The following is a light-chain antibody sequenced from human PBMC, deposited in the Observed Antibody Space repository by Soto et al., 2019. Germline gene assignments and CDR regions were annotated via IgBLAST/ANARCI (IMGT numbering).Light chain of an antibody. Sequence: EIVLTQSPGTLSLSPGERATLSCGASQSVSSNYLAWYQQKPGQAPRLLIYGASSRATAIPDRFSGSGSGTDFTLTITRLEPEDFAVYYCQQYGNSTLNFGGGTKIQSK. J-gene: IGKJ4*01. CDR1: QSVSSNY. CDR2: GAS. V-gene: IGKV3-20*01. CDR3: QQYGNSTLN.